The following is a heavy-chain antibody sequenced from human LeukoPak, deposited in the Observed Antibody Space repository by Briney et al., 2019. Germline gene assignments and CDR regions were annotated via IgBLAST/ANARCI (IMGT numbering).Heavy chain of an antibody. V-gene: IGHV3-72*01. CDR3: TRDGGDSINTAFDI. CDR2: IRRGSNSYTT. Sequence: GGSLRLSCAASGFTFSDYTLDWVRQAPGKGLEWVGRIRRGSNSYTTEYAASVKARFIISRDDSQNSLFLHMYSLKTEDTAVYYCTRDGGDSINTAFDIWGRGTMVTVSS. J-gene: IGHJ3*02. D-gene: IGHD3-16*01. CDR1: GFTFSDYT.